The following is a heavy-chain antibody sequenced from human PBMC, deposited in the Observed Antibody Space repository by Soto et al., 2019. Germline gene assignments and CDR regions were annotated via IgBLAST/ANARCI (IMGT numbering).Heavy chain of an antibody. Sequence: QLQLQESGPGLVKPSETLSLTCTVSGGSISSSSYYWGWIRQPPGKGLEWIGSIYYSGSTYYNPSFKSRVTISVDTSKNPFSLKLSSVTAADTAVYYCARLTGIAAVNYYYGMDVWGQGTTVTVSS. V-gene: IGHV4-39*01. CDR2: IYYSGST. J-gene: IGHJ6*02. D-gene: IGHD6-13*01. CDR1: GGSISSSSYY. CDR3: ARLTGIAAVNYYYGMDV.